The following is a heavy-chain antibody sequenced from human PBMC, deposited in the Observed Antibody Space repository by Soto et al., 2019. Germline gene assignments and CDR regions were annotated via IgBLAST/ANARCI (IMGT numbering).Heavy chain of an antibody. V-gene: IGHV3-11*06. CDR3: ARSGSYWTLDH. J-gene: IGHJ4*02. CDR2: ITSTSNGA. CDR1: GFTFSDYY. Sequence: GESLKISCAVSGFTFSDYYMSWVRQAPGKGLEWVSYITSTSNGAHYADSVKGRFTISRDNAKNSLYLQMNSLRAEDTAVYYCARSGSYWTLDHWGQGTLVTVSS. D-gene: IGHD1-26*01.